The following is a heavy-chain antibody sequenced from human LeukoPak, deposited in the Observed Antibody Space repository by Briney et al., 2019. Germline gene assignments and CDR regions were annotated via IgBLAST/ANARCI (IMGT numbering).Heavy chain of an antibody. CDR3: AKGCASTSCSNFDY. Sequence: PGGSLRLSCAASGFTFSSYAMSWVRQAPGKGLEWVSAISDSGGTTYYADSVKGRFTISRDNFKNTLYLEMNSLRAEDTAVYYCAKGCASTSCSNFDYWGQGTLVTVSS. J-gene: IGHJ4*02. CDR1: GFTFSSYA. V-gene: IGHV3-23*01. D-gene: IGHD2-2*01. CDR2: ISDSGGTT.